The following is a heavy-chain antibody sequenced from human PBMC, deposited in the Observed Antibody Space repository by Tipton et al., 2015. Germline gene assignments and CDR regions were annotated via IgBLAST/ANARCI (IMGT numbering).Heavy chain of an antibody. Sequence: TLSLTCSVSGASISSSNYYWDWVRQPPGKGLEWIGNTYDSGRTSYNPSLRSRVTISADVSQNQVSLRLSSVTAADTAVYYCAREVRHCAGGSCYSLDHWGQGALVTVSS. D-gene: IGHD2-15*01. V-gene: IGHV4-39*02. CDR1: GASISSSNYY. CDR2: TYDSGRT. CDR3: AREVRHCAGGSCYSLDH. J-gene: IGHJ4*02.